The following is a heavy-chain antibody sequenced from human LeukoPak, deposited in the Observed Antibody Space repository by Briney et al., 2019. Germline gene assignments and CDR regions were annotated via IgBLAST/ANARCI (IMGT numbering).Heavy chain of an antibody. CDR2: IYYSGST. D-gene: IGHD2-15*01. CDR3: ARHVRYCSGGSCYGPDYFDY. J-gene: IGHJ4*02. V-gene: IGHV4-39*01. CDR1: GGSISSSSYY. Sequence: SETLSLTCTVSGGSISSSSYYWGWIRQPPGKGPEWIGSIYYSGSTYYNPSLKSRVTISVDTSKNQFSLKLSSVTAADTAVYYCARHVRYCSGGSCYGPDYFDYWGQGTLVTVSS.